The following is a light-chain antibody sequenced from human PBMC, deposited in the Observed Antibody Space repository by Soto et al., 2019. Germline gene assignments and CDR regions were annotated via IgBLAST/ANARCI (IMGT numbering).Light chain of an antibody. V-gene: IGKV4-1*01. CDR3: HQYYSVPLT. CDR2: WAS. CDR1: QSVLYSSNNKNY. J-gene: IGKJ4*01. Sequence: DIVMTQSPDSLAVSLGERATINCKSSQSVLYSSNNKNYLAWYQQKPGQPPKLLIYWASTRESGVPDRFSGSGSRTDFTLTISSLQAEDVAVYYCHQYYSVPLTFGGGTKVEIK.